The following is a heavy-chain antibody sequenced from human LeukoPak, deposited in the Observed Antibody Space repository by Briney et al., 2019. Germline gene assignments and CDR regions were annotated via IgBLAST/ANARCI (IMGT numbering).Heavy chain of an antibody. CDR3: ASEVPASIDYFQH. CDR1: GGSISSGAYF. J-gene: IGHJ1*01. D-gene: IGHD2-2*02. V-gene: IGHV4-61*02. CDR2: IYTGGST. Sequence: SETLSLTCTVSGGSISSGAYFWSWIRQPAGKGLEWIGRIYTGGSTNYNPSLKSRVTMSVDTSRNQFSLRLSSVTATDTAVYYCASEVPASIDYFQHWGQGTLVTVSS.